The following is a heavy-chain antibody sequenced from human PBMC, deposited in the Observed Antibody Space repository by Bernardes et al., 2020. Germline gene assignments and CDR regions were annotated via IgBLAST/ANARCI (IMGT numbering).Heavy chain of an antibody. CDR2: ISSSSRYI. Sequence: VGSLSRSCAASGFTFSSYSMNWVRQAPGQGLEWVSSISSSSRYIYYADSVKGRFTISRDNAKNSLYLQMNSLRAEETAVYYCARKGEWELPLDYWGQGTLVTVSS. CDR1: GFTFSSYS. CDR3: ARKGEWELPLDY. J-gene: IGHJ4*02. V-gene: IGHV3-21*01. D-gene: IGHD1-26*01.